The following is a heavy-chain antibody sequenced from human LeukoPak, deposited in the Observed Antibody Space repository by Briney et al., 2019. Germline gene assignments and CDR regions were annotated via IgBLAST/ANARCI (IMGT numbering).Heavy chain of an antibody. CDR2: IYYSGST. Sequence: SETLSLTCTVSGGSISSYYWSWIRQPPGKGVEWIGYIYYSGSTNYNPSLKSRVTISVDTSKNQFSLKLSSVTAADTAVYYCARRSGGANLDYWGQGTLVTVSS. V-gene: IGHV4-59*08. CDR3: ARRSGGANLDY. CDR1: GGSISSYY. J-gene: IGHJ4*02. D-gene: IGHD1-26*01.